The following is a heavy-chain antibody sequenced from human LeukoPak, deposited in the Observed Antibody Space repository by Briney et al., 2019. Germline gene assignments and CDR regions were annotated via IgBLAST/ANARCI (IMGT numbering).Heavy chain of an antibody. CDR1: GFTFSSYS. D-gene: IGHD6-13*01. V-gene: IGHV3-48*01. CDR3: ARDRLAAAGSIDAFDI. CDR2: ISSSSSTI. Sequence: GGSLRLSYAASGFTFSSYSMNWVRQAPGKGLEWVSYISSSSSTIYYADSVKGRFTISRDNAKNSLYLQMNSLRAEDTAVYYCARDRLAAAGSIDAFDIWGQGTMVTVSS. J-gene: IGHJ3*02.